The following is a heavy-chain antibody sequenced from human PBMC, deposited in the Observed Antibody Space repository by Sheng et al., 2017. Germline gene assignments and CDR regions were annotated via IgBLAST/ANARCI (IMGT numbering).Heavy chain of an antibody. J-gene: IGHJ4*02. CDR1: GFTFSNFA. Sequence: EVQLLESGGALVQPGGSLRLSCAASGFTFSNFAMSWVRQAPGKGLEWVSSISGTGDITYYADSVKGRLTISRDNSKNTLYLQMNSLRVEDTAVYYCAKSSAVWFGALDYWGQGTLVTVSS. V-gene: IGHV3-23*01. CDR2: ISGTGDIT. D-gene: IGHD3-10*01. CDR3: AKSSAVWFGALDY.